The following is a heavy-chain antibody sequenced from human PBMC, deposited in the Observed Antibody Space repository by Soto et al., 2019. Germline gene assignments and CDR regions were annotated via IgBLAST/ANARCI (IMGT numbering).Heavy chain of an antibody. J-gene: IGHJ4*02. CDR3: TRVYDYLWGSYRHFDY. Sequence: QVQLVQSGAEVKKPGASVKVSCKASGYTFTSYGISWVRQAPGQGLEWMGWINAYNGNTNYAQKLQGRVTLTADTSTSTASMELRSLRSDDTAVYYCTRVYDYLWGSYRHFDYWGQGTLVTVSS. V-gene: IGHV1-18*01. D-gene: IGHD3-16*02. CDR2: INAYNGNT. CDR1: GYTFTSYG.